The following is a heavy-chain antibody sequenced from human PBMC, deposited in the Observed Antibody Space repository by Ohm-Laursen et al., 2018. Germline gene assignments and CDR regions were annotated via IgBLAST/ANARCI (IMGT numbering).Heavy chain of an antibody. J-gene: IGHJ3*02. V-gene: IGHV3-7*04. CDR3: ARGRQNAFDI. CDR2: INQDGSEK. Sequence: GSLRLSCTASGFTLSTYWMNWVRHSPGKGLEWVANINQDGSEKYYVDSVKGRFTISRDNAKNSLYLQMNSLRAEDTAVYYCARGRQNAFDIWGQGTMVTVSS. CDR1: GFTLSTYW.